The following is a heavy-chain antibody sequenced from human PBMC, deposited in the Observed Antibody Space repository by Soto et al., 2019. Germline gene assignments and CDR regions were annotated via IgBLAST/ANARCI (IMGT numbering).Heavy chain of an antibody. CDR2: IIPIFGTA. V-gene: IGHV1-69*13. D-gene: IGHD3-22*01. CDR3: GRGGYYYDRVDAFDV. CDR1: GWTFSSYA. J-gene: IGHJ3*01. Sequence: GASVKVSCKACGWTFSSYAISWVRQAGGQGREWMGGIIPIFGTANYAQKFQGRVTITADESTSTAYMELSSLRSEDTAVYYCGRGGYYYDRVDAFDVWGEGTKVTVSS.